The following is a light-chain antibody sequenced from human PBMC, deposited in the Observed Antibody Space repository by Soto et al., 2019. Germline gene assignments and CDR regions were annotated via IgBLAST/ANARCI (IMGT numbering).Light chain of an antibody. CDR3: QHLDSPPRYT. Sequence: DIQLTQSPSFLSASVGDRVTITCRASQGIFSYLMWYHQRPGKAPKVLIYAASFLQIGVPSRFSGSGSGTEFTLTISSLQPEDFGTYYCQHLDSPPRYTFGPGTKVEI. CDR2: AAS. CDR1: QGIFSY. J-gene: IGKJ3*01. V-gene: IGKV1-9*01.